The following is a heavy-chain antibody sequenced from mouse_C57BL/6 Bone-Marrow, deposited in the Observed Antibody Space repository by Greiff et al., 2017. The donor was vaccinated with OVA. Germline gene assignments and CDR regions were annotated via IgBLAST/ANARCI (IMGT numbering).Heavy chain of an antibody. CDR3: ARNGYYSNPYCYFDV. J-gene: IGHJ1*03. CDR2: IYPGSGST. CDR1: GYTFTSYW. V-gene: IGHV1-55*01. D-gene: IGHD2-5*01. Sequence: VQLQQPGAELVKPGASVKMSCKASGYTFTSYWITWVKQRPGQGLEWIGDIYPGSGSTNYNEKLKSKATLTVDTSSSTAYMQLSSLTSEDSAVYDSARNGYYSNPYCYFDVWGTGTTVTVSS.